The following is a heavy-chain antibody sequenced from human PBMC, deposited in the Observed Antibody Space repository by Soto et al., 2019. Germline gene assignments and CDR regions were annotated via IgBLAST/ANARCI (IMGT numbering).Heavy chain of an antibody. CDR3: ARADTAKAFDY. CDR2: IYYSGST. CDR1: GGSISSYY. Sequence: QVQLQESGPGLVKPSETLSLTCTVSGGSISSYYWSWIRQPPGKGLEWIGYIYYSGSTNYNPSLKIRVTISVDTSKNQFSLKLSSVTAADTAVYYCARADTAKAFDYWGQGTLVTVSS. V-gene: IGHV4-59*08. J-gene: IGHJ4*02. D-gene: IGHD5-18*01.